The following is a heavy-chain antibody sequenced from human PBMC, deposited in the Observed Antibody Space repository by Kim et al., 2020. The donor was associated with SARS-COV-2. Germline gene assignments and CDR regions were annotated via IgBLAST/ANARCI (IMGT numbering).Heavy chain of an antibody. CDR1: GFSFSTYW. J-gene: IGHJ4*02. CDR2: INSDGRTT. Sequence: GGSLRLSCAASGFSFSTYWMYWVRQAPGKGLVWVSRINSDGRTTNYADSVKGRFTISRDNAKNTLYLQMNSLRAEDTAVYYCARGWSLGDWGQGTLVTVSS. V-gene: IGHV3-74*01. CDR3: ARGWSLGD. D-gene: IGHD3-16*01.